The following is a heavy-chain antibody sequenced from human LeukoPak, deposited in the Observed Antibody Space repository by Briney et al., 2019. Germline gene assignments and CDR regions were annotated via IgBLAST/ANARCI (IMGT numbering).Heavy chain of an antibody. J-gene: IGHJ4*02. Sequence: GASGKVSCKASGGTFSSYAISWVRQAPGQGLEWMGRIIPILGIANYAQKFQGRVTITADKSTSTAYMELSSLRSEDTAVYYRARGQERWLQPFDYWGQGTLVTVSS. D-gene: IGHD5-24*01. CDR2: IIPILGIA. CDR3: ARGQERWLQPFDY. CDR1: GGTFSSYA. V-gene: IGHV1-69*04.